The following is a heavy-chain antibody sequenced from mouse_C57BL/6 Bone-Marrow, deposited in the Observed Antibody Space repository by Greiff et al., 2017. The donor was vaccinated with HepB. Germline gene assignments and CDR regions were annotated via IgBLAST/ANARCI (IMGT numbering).Heavy chain of an antibody. CDR1: GYSIPSDY. V-gene: IGHV3-8*01. CDR2: ISYSGST. CDR3: ASITTDWYFDV. J-gene: IGHJ1*03. D-gene: IGHD1-1*01. Sequence: EVKLVESGPGLAKPSQPLSLTCSVPGYSIPSDYWNWIRKFPGNKLEYMGYISYSGSTYSNPSLKSRISITRDTSKNQYYLQLNSVTTEDTATYYCASITTDWYFDVWGTGTTVTVSS.